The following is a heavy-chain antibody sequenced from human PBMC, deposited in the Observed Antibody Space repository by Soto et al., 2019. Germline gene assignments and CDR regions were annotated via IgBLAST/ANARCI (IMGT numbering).Heavy chain of an antibody. V-gene: IGHV5-51*01. Sequence: PGESLKISCKGSGYSFTTYWIGWVRQMPGKGLEWMGIIYPGDSETRYSPSFQGQVTISGDKSISTVFLQWTSLKASDTAVYYCAADTTNPSVSDYWGQGTLVTVSS. CDR3: AADTTNPSVSDY. D-gene: IGHD2-8*01. CDR2: IYPGDSET. CDR1: GYSFTTYW. J-gene: IGHJ4*02.